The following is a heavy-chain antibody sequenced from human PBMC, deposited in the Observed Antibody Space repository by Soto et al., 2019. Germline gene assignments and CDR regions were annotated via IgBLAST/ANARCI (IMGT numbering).Heavy chain of an antibody. V-gene: IGHV1-18*01. Sequence: ASVKVSCKASGYTFTSYGISWVRQAPGQGLEWMGWISAYNGNTNYAQKLQGRVTMTTDTSTSTAYMELRSLRSDDTAVYYCATMSVLRYLANAFDIWGQGTMVTVSS. D-gene: IGHD3-9*01. CDR1: GYTFTSYG. J-gene: IGHJ3*02. CDR3: ATMSVLRYLANAFDI. CDR2: ISAYNGNT.